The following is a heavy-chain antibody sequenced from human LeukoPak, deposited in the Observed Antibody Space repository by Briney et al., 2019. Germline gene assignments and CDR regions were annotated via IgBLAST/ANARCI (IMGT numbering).Heavy chain of an antibody. CDR2: INANGVNT. CDR1: GFAFHFYA. Sequence: GGSLTLSCAASGFAFHFYAETCVRQAPGQGLQWVSTINANGVNTYYADSVRGRFTISRDNSKDTLYLQLNSLSAEDTAIYFCAKPRGGARAVSAECFIPGGQGTLVIVSS. J-gene: IGHJ4*02. D-gene: IGHD6-19*01. CDR3: AKPRGGARAVSAECFIP. V-gene: IGHV3-23*01.